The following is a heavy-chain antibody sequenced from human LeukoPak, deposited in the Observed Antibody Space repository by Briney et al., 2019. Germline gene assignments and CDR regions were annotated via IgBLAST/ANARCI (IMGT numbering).Heavy chain of an antibody. D-gene: IGHD5-18*01. J-gene: IGHJ4*02. CDR3: AKDSHPGYSYGYYFDY. V-gene: IGHV3-43D*03. Sequence: PGGSLRLSCAASGFTFDDYAMHWVRQAPGKGLEWVSLISWDGGSTYYADSVKGRFTISRDNSKNSLYLQMNSLRAEDTALYYCAKDSHPGYSYGYYFDYWGQGTLVTVSS. CDR1: GFTFDDYA. CDR2: ISWDGGST.